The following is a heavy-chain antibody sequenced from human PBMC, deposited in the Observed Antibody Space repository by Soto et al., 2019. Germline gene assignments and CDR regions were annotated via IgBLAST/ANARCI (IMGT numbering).Heavy chain of an antibody. J-gene: IGHJ6*02. V-gene: IGHV1-46*01. CDR1: GYTFTSYY. D-gene: IGHD2-15*01. Sequence: ASVKVSCKASGYTFTSYYMHCVLQSPLQGLEWMGIINPSGGSTSYAQKFQGRVTMTRDTSTSAVYMELSSLRSEDTAVYYCAREVVVVVAAPYYGMDVWGQGTTVTVSS. CDR2: INPSGGST. CDR3: AREVVVVVAAPYYGMDV.